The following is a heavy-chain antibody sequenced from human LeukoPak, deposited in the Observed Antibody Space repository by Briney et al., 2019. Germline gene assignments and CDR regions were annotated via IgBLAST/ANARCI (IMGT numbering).Heavy chain of an antibody. J-gene: IGHJ4*02. CDR3: ARDRHAIFGVVIHPIDY. CDR2: ISAYNGNT. CDR1: GYTFTSYG. Sequence: ASVKVSCKASGYTFTSYGISWVRQAPGQGLEWMGWISAYNGNTNYAQKFQGRVTMTRDTSISTAYMELSRLRSDDTAVYYCARDRHAIFGVVIHPIDYWGQGTLVTVSS. D-gene: IGHD3-3*01. V-gene: IGHV1-18*01.